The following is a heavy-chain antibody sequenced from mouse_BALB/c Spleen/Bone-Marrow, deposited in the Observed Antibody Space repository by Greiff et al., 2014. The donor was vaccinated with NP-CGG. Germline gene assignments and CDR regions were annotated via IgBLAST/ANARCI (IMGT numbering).Heavy chain of an antibody. J-gene: IGHJ2*01. V-gene: IGHV1-9*01. CDR2: ILPGSGST. CDR3: ARKEGYDGYPDY. CDR1: GYTFSSYW. Sequence: ESGAELMKPGASVKISCKATGYTFSSYWIEWVKQRPGHGLEWIGEILPGSGSTNYNEKFKGKATFTADTSSNTAYMQLSSLTSEDSAVYYCARKEGYDGYPDYWGQGTTLTVSS. D-gene: IGHD2-3*01.